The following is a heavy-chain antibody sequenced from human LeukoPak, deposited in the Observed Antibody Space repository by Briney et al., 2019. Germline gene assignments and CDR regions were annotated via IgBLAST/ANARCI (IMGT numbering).Heavy chain of an antibody. D-gene: IGHD3-16*01. J-gene: IGHJ4*02. CDR3: ARDAYNFDY. CDR1: GGSISSYY. CDR2: IYYSGTT. V-gene: IGHV4-59*01. Sequence: PSETLSLTCTVSGGSISSYYWSWIRQPPGKGLEWIGYIYYSGTTNYNPSLKSRVTMSVDTSKNQFSLRLSSVTAADTAVYYCARDAYNFDYWGQGTLVTVSS.